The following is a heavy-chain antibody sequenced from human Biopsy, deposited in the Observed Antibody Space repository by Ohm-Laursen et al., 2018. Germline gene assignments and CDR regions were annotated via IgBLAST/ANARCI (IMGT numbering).Heavy chain of an antibody. J-gene: IGHJ2*01. CDR3: ARDRGYYSDRTVPGYFDL. CDR2: VYYTGST. D-gene: IGHD3-22*01. CDR1: GDSISSYY. V-gene: IGHV4-59*01. Sequence: DTLSLTCTVSGDSISSYYWSWIRQPPGKGLEWIGYVYYTGSTDYNPSPQSRVTISVDTSKNHFSLRLRSVTPADTAIYYCARDRGYYSDRTVPGYFDLWGRGTLVTVSS.